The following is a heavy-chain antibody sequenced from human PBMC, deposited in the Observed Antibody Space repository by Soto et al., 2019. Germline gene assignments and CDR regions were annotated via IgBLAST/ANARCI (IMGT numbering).Heavy chain of an antibody. CDR2: IYPGDSDT. CDR1: GYSFTSYW. D-gene: IGHD2-21*02. CDR3: ARHNCGGDCSPYYYYGMDV. Sequence: GESLKISCKCSGYSFTSYWIGWVRQMPGKGLEWMGIIYPGDSDTRYSPSFQGQVTISADKSISTAYLQWSSLKASDTAMYYCARHNCGGDCSPYYYYGMDVWGQGTTVTVSS. J-gene: IGHJ6*02. V-gene: IGHV5-51*01.